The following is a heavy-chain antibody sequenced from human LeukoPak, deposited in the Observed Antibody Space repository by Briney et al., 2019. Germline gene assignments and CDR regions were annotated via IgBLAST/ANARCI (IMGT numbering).Heavy chain of an antibody. D-gene: IGHD3-10*01. CDR2: INHSGST. CDR1: GGSFSGYY. J-gene: IGHJ4*02. Sequence: SETLSLTCAVYGGSFSGYYWSWIRQPPGKGLEWIGEINHSGSTNYNPSLKSRVTISVDTSKNQFSLKLSSVTAADTAVYYCAKATSGLWFGELLSAPGPDLPDYWGQGTLVTVSS. CDR3: AKATSGLWFGELLSAPGPDLPDY. V-gene: IGHV4-34*01.